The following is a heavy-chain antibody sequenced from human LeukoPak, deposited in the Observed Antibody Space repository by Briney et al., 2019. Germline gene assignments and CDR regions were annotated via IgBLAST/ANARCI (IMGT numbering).Heavy chain of an antibody. V-gene: IGHV3-23*01. CDR3: ARGGSRQYNF. Sequence: GGSLRLSCAASGFTFSSYAMSWVRQAPGKGLEWVSAISGSGGSTYYADSVKGRFTVSRDNAKDSLYLQMNGLRVEDTAVYYCARGGSRQYNFWGQGTLVTVSS. CDR2: ISGSGGST. CDR1: GFTFSSYA. D-gene: IGHD5-18*01. J-gene: IGHJ4*02.